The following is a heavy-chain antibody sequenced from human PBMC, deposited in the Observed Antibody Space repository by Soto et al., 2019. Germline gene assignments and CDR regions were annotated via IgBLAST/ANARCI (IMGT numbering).Heavy chain of an antibody. CDR1: GFSLSTSGVG. V-gene: IGHV2-5*02. J-gene: IGHJ4*02. CDR2: IYWDDYK. Sequence: SGPTLVNPTQTLTLTCTFSGFSLSTSGVGVGWIRQPPGEALEWLALIYWDDYKHFSPSLESRLTITKDTSKNQVVLTMTNMDPVDTATYYCVHKGGGDRILDYWGQGALVTVSS. CDR3: VHKGGGDRILDY. D-gene: IGHD3-16*01.